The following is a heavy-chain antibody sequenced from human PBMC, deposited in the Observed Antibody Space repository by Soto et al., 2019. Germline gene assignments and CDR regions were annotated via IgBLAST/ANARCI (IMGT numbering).Heavy chain of an antibody. D-gene: IGHD2-8*01. CDR1: GGTFSSYA. Sequence: GASVKVSCKASGGTFSSYAISWVRQAPGQGLEWMGGIIPIFGTANYAQKFQCRVTITADESTSTAYMELSSLRSEDTAVYYCARNGPDAFDIWGQGTMVTVSS. CDR3: ARNGPDAFDI. CDR2: IIPIFGTA. J-gene: IGHJ3*02. V-gene: IGHV1-69*13.